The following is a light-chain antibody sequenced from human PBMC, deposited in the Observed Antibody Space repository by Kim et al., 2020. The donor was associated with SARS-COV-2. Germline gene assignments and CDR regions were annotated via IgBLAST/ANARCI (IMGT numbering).Light chain of an antibody. V-gene: IGLV2-8*01. CDR2: EVT. CDR3: SSYADTDHLI. CDR1: SGDFGTYNS. Sequence: GKSVTISCTGTSGDFGTYNSVSWFQHPPGKAPKLIIYEVTRRPPGVPDRFSGSKSGNAASLTVSGLQADDEAEYYCSSYADTDHLIFGGGTQLTVL. J-gene: IGLJ2*01.